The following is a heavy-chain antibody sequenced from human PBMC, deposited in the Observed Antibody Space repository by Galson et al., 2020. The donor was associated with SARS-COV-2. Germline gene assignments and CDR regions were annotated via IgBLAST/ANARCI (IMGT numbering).Heavy chain of an antibody. V-gene: IGHV4-61*02. Sequence: SETLSLTCTVSGRSITSSAFYWSWIRQAAGKGLEWIGRIYPTGRTNYNPSLESRVTISLDTSKNQLSLQLTSVTAADTAVYFCVRVGYCGGGGCYHSTLPHAFDIWGPGTMVIVSS. J-gene: IGHJ3*02. D-gene: IGHD2-15*01. CDR1: GRSITSSAFY. CDR3: VRVGYCGGGGCYHSTLPHAFDI. CDR2: IYPTGRT.